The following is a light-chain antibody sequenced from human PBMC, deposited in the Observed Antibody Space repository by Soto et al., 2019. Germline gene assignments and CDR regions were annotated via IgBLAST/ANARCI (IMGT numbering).Light chain of an antibody. J-gene: IGKJ4*01. CDR3: QQYNSYSRLT. Sequence: DIQMTQSPSTLSASVGDRVTITCRASQSISSWLAWYQQKPGKAPKLLIYDASSLESGVPSRFSGSGSGTEFTLTISSLQPDDFATYYCQQYNSYSRLTFGGGTKVEIQ. CDR1: QSISSW. CDR2: DAS. V-gene: IGKV1-5*01.